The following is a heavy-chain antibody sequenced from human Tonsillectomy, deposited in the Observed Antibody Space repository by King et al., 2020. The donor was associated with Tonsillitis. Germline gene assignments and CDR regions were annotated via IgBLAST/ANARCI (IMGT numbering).Heavy chain of an antibody. J-gene: IGHJ3*02. CDR3: AKDMGVGATGDAFDI. D-gene: IGHD1-26*01. Sequence: VQLVESGGGLVQPGRSLRLSCAASGFTFDDYAMHWVRQAPGKGLEWVSCISWNSGSIGYADSVKGRFTISRDNAKNSLYLQMNRLRAEDTALYYCAKDMGVGATGDAFDIWGQGTMVTVSS. V-gene: IGHV3-9*01. CDR1: GFTFDDYA. CDR2: ISWNSGSI.